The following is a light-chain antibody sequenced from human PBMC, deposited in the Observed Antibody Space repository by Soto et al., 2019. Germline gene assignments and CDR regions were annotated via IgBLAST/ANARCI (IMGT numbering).Light chain of an antibody. J-gene: IGKJ3*01. CDR2: GAS. CDR1: QSVSSSY. CDR3: QQHGSSPT. Sequence: EIVLTQSPGTLSLSPGERATLSCRASQSVSSSYLAWYQQKPGQAPRLLIYGASSRATGIPDRFSGSGSGTDFTLTLSRLEPEDFAVYYCQQHGSSPTFGPGTKVDIK. V-gene: IGKV3-20*01.